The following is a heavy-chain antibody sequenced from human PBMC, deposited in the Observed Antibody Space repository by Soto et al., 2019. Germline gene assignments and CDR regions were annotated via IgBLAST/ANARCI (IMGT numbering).Heavy chain of an antibody. J-gene: IGHJ4*02. CDR3: ARRAFWSGWSDY. D-gene: IGHD3-3*01. Sequence: SVEVTCKASGYTFTSYGIRWVEKAPGQGLEWMGWISAYNGNTNYAQKLQGRVTMTTDTSTSTAYMELRSLRSEDTAVHYCARRAFWSGWSDYWGQGTLVTVSS. CDR1: GYTFTSYG. V-gene: IGHV1-18*01. CDR2: ISAYNGNT.